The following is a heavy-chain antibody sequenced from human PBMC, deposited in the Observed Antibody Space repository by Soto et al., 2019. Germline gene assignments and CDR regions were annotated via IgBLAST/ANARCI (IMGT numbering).Heavy chain of an antibody. CDR1: GFSLTTSGVG. J-gene: IGHJ4*02. CDR3: AHRVLRTVFGLVTTTAIYFDF. D-gene: IGHD3-3*01. V-gene: IGHV2-5*02. CDR2: IFWDDDK. Sequence: QITLNESGPTLVKPTQTLTLTCTFSGFSLTTSGVGVGWIRQSPGKAPEWLALIFWDDDKRYSPSLKSRLTITTDTSKNQVVLTMANLDHADTATYYCAHRVLRTVFGLVTTTAIYFDFWGQGTPVAVSS.